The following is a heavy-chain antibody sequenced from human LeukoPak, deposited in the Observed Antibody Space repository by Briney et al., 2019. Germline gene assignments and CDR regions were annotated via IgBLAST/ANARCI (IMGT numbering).Heavy chain of an antibody. V-gene: IGHV4-4*07. J-gene: IGHJ4*02. CDR2: IYTSGST. CDR3: ARDYLGAGTVGATSGY. D-gene: IGHD1-26*01. CDR1: GGSISSYY. Sequence: SETLSLTCTVSGGSISSYYWSWIRQPAGKGLEWIGRIYTSGSTNYNPSLKSRVTMSVDTSKKQFSLKLSSVTAADTAVYYCARDYLGAGTVGATSGYWGQGTLVTVSS.